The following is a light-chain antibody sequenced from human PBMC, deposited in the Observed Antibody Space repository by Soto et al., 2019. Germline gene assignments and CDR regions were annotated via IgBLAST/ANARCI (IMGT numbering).Light chain of an antibody. V-gene: IGKV3-15*01. CDR1: PSVSIL. Sequence: EIVMTQSPATLSVSPVERATLSCRASPSVSILLAWYQQKPGQAPRLLIHGATTRATGIPARFSGSGSGTEFTLTISSLQSEDFAVYYCQQYNNWPRTFGQGTTGDIK. J-gene: IGKJ1*01. CDR2: GAT. CDR3: QQYNNWPRT.